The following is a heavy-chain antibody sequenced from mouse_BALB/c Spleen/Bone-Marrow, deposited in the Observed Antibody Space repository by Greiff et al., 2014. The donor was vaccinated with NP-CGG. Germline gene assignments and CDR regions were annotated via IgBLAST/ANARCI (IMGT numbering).Heavy chain of an antibody. CDR1: VFNIKDYY. V-gene: IGHV14-4*02. CDR3: NADPIT. Sequence: EVKLMESGAELVRSGASVKLSCTASVFNIKDYYMNWVKQRPEQGLEWIGWIDPENGDTEYAPKFQGKATMTADTSSNTAYLQLSSLTSEDTGVYYCNADPITWGQGTTLTVSS. J-gene: IGHJ2*01. CDR2: IDPENGDT.